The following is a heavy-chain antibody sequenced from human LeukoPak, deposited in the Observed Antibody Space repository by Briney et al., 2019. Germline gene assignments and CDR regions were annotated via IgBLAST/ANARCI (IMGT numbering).Heavy chain of an antibody. D-gene: IGHD5-12*01. CDR3: ARVGAYSGYAQS. V-gene: IGHV4-59*01. Sequence: PSETLSLTCTVSGGSINNYYWSWIRQPPGKGLEWIGHIYYSGSTNYNPSLRSRVIISVDMAKNQFSLNLSSVTAADTAVYYCARVGAYSGYAQSWGQGILVTVSS. J-gene: IGHJ4*02. CDR1: GGSINNYY. CDR2: IYYSGST.